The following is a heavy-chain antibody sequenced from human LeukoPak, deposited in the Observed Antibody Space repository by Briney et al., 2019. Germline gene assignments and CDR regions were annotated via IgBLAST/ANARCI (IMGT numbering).Heavy chain of an antibody. CDR1: GYTFTGYY. CDR3: ARESSSTGSPYPYYYGMDV. Sequence: GASVKVSCKASGYTFTGYYMHWVRQAPGQGLEWMGWINPNSGGTNYAQKFQGWVTMTRDTSISTAYMELSRLRSDDTAVYYCARESSSTGSPYPYYYGMDVWGQGTTVTVSS. CDR2: INPNSGGT. J-gene: IGHJ6*02. D-gene: IGHD2-2*01. V-gene: IGHV1-2*04.